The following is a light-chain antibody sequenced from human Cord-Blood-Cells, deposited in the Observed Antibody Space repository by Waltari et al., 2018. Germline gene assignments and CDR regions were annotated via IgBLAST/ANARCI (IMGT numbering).Light chain of an antibody. V-gene: IGLV2-14*01. CDR3: SSYTSSSTLGV. J-gene: IGLJ3*02. CDR2: EVS. CDR1: SSDVGGYNY. Sequence: QSALTQPASVSGSPGQSITISCTGTSSDVGGYNYVSWYKQHPGKAPKLMIYEVSKRPSGFPSLFSGSKSGNTASLTISALQAEDEADYYCSSYTSSSTLGVFGGGTKLTVL.